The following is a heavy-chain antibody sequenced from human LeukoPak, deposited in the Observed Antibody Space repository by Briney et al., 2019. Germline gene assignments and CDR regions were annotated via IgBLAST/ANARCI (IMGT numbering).Heavy chain of an antibody. V-gene: IGHV1-18*03. Sequence: ASVTVTCKASGYTFTSYGISWVRQAPGQGLDGMGWISAYNGNKNYAHKLQGRVTMTTDTSTSTAYMELRSLRSIDMAVYYCAKLTYSYGSGRLDYWGQGTLVTVSS. CDR3: AKLTYSYGSGRLDY. CDR2: ISAYNGNK. D-gene: IGHD3-10*01. J-gene: IGHJ4*02. CDR1: GYTFTSYG.